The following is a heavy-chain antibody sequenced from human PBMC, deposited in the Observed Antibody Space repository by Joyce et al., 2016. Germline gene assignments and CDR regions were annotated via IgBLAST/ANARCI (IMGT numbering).Heavy chain of an antibody. V-gene: IGHV1-18*01. Sequence: QVQLVQSGPEVKKPGASVKVTCKASGYTFTDYGVTWVRQASGQGLEWMGWISAYNGNTNYVQKVQDRISLTTDTSTTTGYMELRSLRYDDTAVYYCARGGVGTIPDFWGQGTLVTVSS. D-gene: IGHD5-12*01. CDR3: ARGGVGTIPDF. CDR1: GYTFTDYG. J-gene: IGHJ4*02. CDR2: ISAYNGNT.